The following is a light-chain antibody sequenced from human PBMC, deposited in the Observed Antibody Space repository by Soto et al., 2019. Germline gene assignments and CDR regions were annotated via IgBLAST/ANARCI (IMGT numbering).Light chain of an antibody. J-gene: IGKJ1*01. V-gene: IGKV4-1*01. CDR1: QSILYSSTNKNY. Sequence: DIVMTQSPDSLAVSLGERVTINCKSSQSILYSSTNKNYLAWYQHKPGQPPKLLIYWASTRESGVPDRFSGSGSGTDLTLTISSLQAEDVAVYYCQHQGTFGQGTKVDIK. CDR3: QHQGT. CDR2: WAS.